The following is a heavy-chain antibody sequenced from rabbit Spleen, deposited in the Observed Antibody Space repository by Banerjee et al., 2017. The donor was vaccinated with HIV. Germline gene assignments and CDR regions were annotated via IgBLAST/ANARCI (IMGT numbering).Heavy chain of an antibody. V-gene: IGHV1S45*01. D-gene: IGHD8-1*01. CDR2: IAGSSGTT. Sequence: QEQLEESGGGLVQPEGSLALTCKASGFSFSSSDYICWVRQAPGKGLEWISCIAGSSGTTYYASWARGRFTISKTSSTTVTLQMTSLTAADTATYFCARDAAGGGYNYLYLWGPGTLVTVS. CDR1: GFSFSSSDY. J-gene: IGHJ4*01. CDR3: ARDAAGGGYNYLYL.